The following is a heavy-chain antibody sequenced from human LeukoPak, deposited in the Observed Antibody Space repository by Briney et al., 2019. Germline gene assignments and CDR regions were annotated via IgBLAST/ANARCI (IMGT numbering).Heavy chain of an antibody. CDR1: GFTFSNYA. V-gene: IGHV3-23*01. D-gene: IGHD1-7*01. Sequence: GGSLRLSCAASGFTFSNYAMSWVRQAPGKGLQWVSDISGTGGSTYYADSVKGRFTISRDNSKNTVHLQMNSLRAEDTAIYYCAKVNGNYYVDYWGQGTLVTVSS. CDR3: AKVNGNYYVDY. CDR2: ISGTGGST. J-gene: IGHJ4*02.